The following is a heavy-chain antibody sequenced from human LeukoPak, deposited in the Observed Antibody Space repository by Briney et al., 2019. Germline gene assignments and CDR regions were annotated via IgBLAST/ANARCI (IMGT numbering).Heavy chain of an antibody. Sequence: GGSLRLSCAASGFIVSSNYMSWVRQAPGKGLEWVSIIYSDGSTYYADSVKGRFTISRDNSKNTLYLQMNSLRAEDTAVYYCAREGQLPPLYYYYYGMDVWGQGTTVTVSS. CDR1: GFIVSSNY. CDR3: AREGQLPPLYYYYYGMDV. D-gene: IGHD2-2*01. V-gene: IGHV3-53*01. J-gene: IGHJ6*02. CDR2: IYSDGST.